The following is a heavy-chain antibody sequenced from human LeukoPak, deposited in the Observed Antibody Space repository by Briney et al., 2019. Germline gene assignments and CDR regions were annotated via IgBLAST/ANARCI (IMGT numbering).Heavy chain of an antibody. CDR2: ISGSGGST. CDR1: GFTFSSYW. V-gene: IGHV3-23*01. D-gene: IGHD3-22*01. J-gene: IGHJ4*02. Sequence: GGSLRLSCAASGFTFSSYWMSWVRQAPGKGLEWVSAISGSGGSTYYADSVKGRFTISRDNSKNTLYLQMNGLRAEDTAVYYCAKAGSSGYLSYFDYWGQGTLVTVSS. CDR3: AKAGSSGYLSYFDY.